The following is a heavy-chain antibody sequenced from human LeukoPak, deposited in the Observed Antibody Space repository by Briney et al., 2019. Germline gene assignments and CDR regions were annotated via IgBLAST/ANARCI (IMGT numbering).Heavy chain of an antibody. Sequence: GGSLRLSCAASGFTFSSYAMHWVRQAPGKGLEYVSAISSNGGSTYYANSVKGRFTISRDNSKNTLYLQMGSLRAEDMAVYYCARSTYDFWSGYAGYYYYMDVWDKGTTVTVSS. J-gene: IGHJ6*03. V-gene: IGHV3-64*01. CDR1: GFTFSSYA. D-gene: IGHD3-3*01. CDR3: ARSTYDFWSGYAGYYYYMDV. CDR2: ISSNGGST.